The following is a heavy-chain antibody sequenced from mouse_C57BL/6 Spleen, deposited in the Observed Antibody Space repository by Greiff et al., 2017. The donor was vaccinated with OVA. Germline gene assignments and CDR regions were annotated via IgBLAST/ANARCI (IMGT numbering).Heavy chain of an antibody. J-gene: IGHJ3*01. CDR1: GYAFSSYW. Sequence: VQLQPSWAELVKPGASVKISCTASGYAFSSYWMNWVKQRPGTGLELIGQIYPGDGDTNYNGKFKGKATLTADKSSSTAYMQLSRLTSEDCAVYFCARDGNFAYWGQGTLVTVSA. CDR3: ARDGNFAY. D-gene: IGHD2-1*01. V-gene: IGHV1-80*01. CDR2: IYPGDGDT.